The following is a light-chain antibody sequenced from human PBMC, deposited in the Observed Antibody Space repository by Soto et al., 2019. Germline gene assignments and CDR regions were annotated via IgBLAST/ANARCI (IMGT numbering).Light chain of an antibody. CDR1: SSNIGTNT. Sequence: QLVLTQPPSASGTPGQRVTISCSGSSSNIGTNTVIWYQQLPGAAPKLLIYSDNQRPSGVPDRFSGSKSGTSASLAISGLQSEDEADYSCAAWDVSLVVFGGGTKVTVL. J-gene: IGLJ2*01. CDR3: AAWDVSLVV. V-gene: IGLV1-44*01. CDR2: SDN.